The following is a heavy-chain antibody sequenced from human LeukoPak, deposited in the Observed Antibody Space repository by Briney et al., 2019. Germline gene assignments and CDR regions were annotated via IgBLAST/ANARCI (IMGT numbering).Heavy chain of an antibody. CDR3: ARDGLDSSGPVAFDI. CDR2: IHINGDT. Sequence: GGSLRLSCVASEFTASSNYMSWVRQAPGKGLEWVSIIHINGDTHYADSVKGRFTISRDNSKNTLYLQMNSLRSEDTAVYYCARDGLDSSGPVAFDIWGQGTTVTVSS. D-gene: IGHD3-22*01. CDR1: EFTASSNY. V-gene: IGHV3-66*01. J-gene: IGHJ3*02.